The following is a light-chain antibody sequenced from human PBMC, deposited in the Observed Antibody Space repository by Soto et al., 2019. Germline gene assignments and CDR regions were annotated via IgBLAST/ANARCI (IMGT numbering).Light chain of an antibody. CDR3: QQYGNSPQT. V-gene: IGKV3-15*01. CDR2: GAS. Sequence: EIVMTQSPATLSVSPGERATLSCRASQSVSSNLAWYQQKPGQAPRLLIYGASTRDTGIPARFSGSGSGTEFTLTISRLEPEDFAVYYCQQYGNSPQTFGQGTKVDI. J-gene: IGKJ1*01. CDR1: QSVSSN.